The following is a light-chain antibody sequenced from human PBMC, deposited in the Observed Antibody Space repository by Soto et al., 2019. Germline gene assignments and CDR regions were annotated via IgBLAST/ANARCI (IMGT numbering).Light chain of an antibody. CDR2: AAS. CDR1: QNIDRY. V-gene: IGKV1-39*01. CDR3: QQSYIAPRA. Sequence: DIQLTQSPSSLSASVGDRVTITCRASQNIDRYIHWYQQKPGKVPKLLIYAASSLASGVPSRFSGSGSGTDFTLTISSLQLEDFATYYCQQSYIAPRAFGQGTKVDIK. J-gene: IGKJ1*01.